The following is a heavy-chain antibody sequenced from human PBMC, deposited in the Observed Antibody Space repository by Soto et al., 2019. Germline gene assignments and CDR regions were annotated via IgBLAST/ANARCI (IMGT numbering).Heavy chain of an antibody. CDR1: GGSIISGGSY. D-gene: IGHD1-20*01. CDR3: ARDDHNGYYGFDV. CDR2: IYDSENT. V-gene: IGHV4-31*03. J-gene: IGHJ6*02. Sequence: QVQLQESGPGLVKPSQTVSLTCSVSGGSIISGGSYWNWIRQRPGKGLEWIGYIYDSENTYTNPSIKGRVFLSIDTSTNQFSLKLTSVTAADTAVYYCARDDHNGYYGFDVWGQGTTVTVS.